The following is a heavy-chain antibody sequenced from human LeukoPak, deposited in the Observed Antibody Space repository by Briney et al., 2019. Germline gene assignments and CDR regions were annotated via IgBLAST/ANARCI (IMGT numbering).Heavy chain of an antibody. J-gene: IGHJ5*02. CDR2: VHYSGST. V-gene: IGHV4-39*01. CDR1: GGSIRSTSYY. CDR3: ARRSTVAGRGRFDP. Sequence: PSETVSLTCTVSGGSIRSTSYYWGWIRQPPGKGLEWLGSVHYSGSTYDNPSLKSRVTISVDTSKNQFSLKLISVTAADTAVYYCARRSTVAGRGRFDPWGQGTLVSVSS. D-gene: IGHD6-19*01.